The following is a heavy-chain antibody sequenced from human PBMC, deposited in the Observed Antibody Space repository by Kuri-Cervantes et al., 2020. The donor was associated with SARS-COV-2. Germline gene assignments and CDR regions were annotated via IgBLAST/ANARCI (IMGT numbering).Heavy chain of an antibody. CDR1: GYSFTSHY. Sequence: DSVWSCWKAAGYSFTSHYMPCVRQAAAQWLELMGISDPSGGSTSYGQKFQGRVIMTRGTYTSTVYMELSSPRSEDTAVYNCARGVSHMGAAGLYYFEYWGQGTLVTVSS. J-gene: IGHJ4*02. CDR3: ARGVSHMGAAGLYYFEY. V-gene: IGHV1-46*01. D-gene: IGHD6-13*01. CDR2: SDPSGGST.